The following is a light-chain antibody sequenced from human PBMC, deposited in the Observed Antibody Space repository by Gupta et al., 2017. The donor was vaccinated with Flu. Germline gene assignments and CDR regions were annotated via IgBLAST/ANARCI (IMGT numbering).Light chain of an antibody. Sequence: IQVTPTPSTLSASEGDRVTITCRPSRNIGSWLAWYQQTPGKAPKLLIYKTSSLESGVPSRFSGSGSGTDFTLTISNLQPDDFATYYCQKFDLAYNFGQGTRLE. CDR2: KTS. J-gene: IGKJ2*01. V-gene: IGKV1-5*03. CDR1: RNIGSW. CDR3: QKFDLAYN.